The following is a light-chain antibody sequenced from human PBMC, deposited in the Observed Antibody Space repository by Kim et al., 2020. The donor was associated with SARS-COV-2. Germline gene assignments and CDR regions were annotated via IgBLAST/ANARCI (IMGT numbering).Light chain of an antibody. Sequence: GGTVTHTCDSNTGGVPSAHHPYWFQQKPGQAPRTLIYDTNRRHSWTLARFSGSLLGGKAALTLSSAQPEDEAEYYCSLSYGDGHWVFGGGTQLTVL. V-gene: IGLV7-46*01. CDR2: DTN. CDR1: TGGVPSAHH. CDR3: SLSYGDGHWV. J-gene: IGLJ3*02.